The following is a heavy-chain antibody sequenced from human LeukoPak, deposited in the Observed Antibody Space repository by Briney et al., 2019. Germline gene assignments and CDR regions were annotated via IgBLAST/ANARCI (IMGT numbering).Heavy chain of an antibody. CDR3: ARATLIAAAGNWFDP. CDR1: GGSISSYY. CDR2: IYYSGST. J-gene: IGHJ5*02. Sequence: PSETMSLTCTVAGGSISSYYWSWIRQPPGKRLEWSGYIYYSGSTNYNPSLKSRVTISVDTSKNQFSLKLSSVTAADTAVYYCARATLIAAAGNWFDPWGQGTLVTVSS. D-gene: IGHD6-13*01. V-gene: IGHV4-59*01.